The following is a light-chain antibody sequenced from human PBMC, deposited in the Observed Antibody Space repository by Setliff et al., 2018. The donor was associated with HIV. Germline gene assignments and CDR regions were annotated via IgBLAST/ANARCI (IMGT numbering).Light chain of an antibody. J-gene: IGLJ1*01. CDR3: SSYTSSSPPYV. CDR1: SSDVGSHNY. Sequence: QSALAQLASVSGFPGQSITISCTGSSSDVGSHNYVSWYQQHPGKAPKLMISDVSKRPSGVSNRFSGSKSGNTASLTISGLQAEDEADYYCSSYTSSSPPYVFGTGTKVTVL. CDR2: DVS. V-gene: IGLV2-14*03.